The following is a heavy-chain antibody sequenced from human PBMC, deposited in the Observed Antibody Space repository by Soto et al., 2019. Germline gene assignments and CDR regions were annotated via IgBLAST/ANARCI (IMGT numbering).Heavy chain of an antibody. CDR2: ISYDGDNK. D-gene: IGHD4-17*01. J-gene: IGHJ4*02. V-gene: IGHV3-30-3*01. Sequence: GGSLRLSCSASGFTFTNYAMHWVRQAPGKGLEWVAVISYDGDNKYYADSVKGRFTISRDNSKNTLYLQTNSLRGEDTAAYFCAREDYGAHFFDYWGQGALVTVSS. CDR1: GFTFTNYA. CDR3: AREDYGAHFFDY.